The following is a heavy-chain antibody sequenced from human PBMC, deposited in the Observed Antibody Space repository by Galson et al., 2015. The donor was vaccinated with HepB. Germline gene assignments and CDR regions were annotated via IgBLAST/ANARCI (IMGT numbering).Heavy chain of an antibody. V-gene: IGHV3-30*18. Sequence: SLRLSCAASGFTFSSYGMHWVRQAPGKGLEWVAVISYDGSNKYYADSVKGRFTISRDNSKNTLYLQMNSLRAEDTAVYYCVKDGCSGGSCYSTDYYGMDVWGQRTTVTVS. J-gene: IGHJ6*02. CDR3: VKDGCSGGSCYSTDYYGMDV. CDR2: ISYDGSNK. D-gene: IGHD2-15*01. CDR1: GFTFSSYG.